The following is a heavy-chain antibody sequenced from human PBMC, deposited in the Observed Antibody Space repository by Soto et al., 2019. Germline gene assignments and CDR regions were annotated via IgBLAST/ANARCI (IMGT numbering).Heavy chain of an antibody. Sequence: PGGSLRLSCAASGFTFSSYGMHWVRQAPGKGLEWVAVISYDGSNKYYADSVKGRFTISRDNSKNTLYLQMNSLRAEDTAVYYCAKDVVVGATPGLGDYYYSYGMDVWGPGPTVTVSS. D-gene: IGHD1-26*01. V-gene: IGHV3-30*18. J-gene: IGHJ6*02. CDR3: AKDVVVGATPGLGDYYYSYGMDV. CDR1: GFTFSSYG. CDR2: ISYDGSNK.